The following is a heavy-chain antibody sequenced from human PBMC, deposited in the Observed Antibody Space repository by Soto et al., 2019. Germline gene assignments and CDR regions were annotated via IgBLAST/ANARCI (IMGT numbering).Heavy chain of an antibody. CDR1: GYTFSNYY. CDR2: INPSGGST. V-gene: IGHV1-46*01. Sequence: ASVKISCKASGYTFSNYYMHWVRQAPGQGLEWMGIINPSGGSTSYAQKFQGRVTMTRDTSTSTVYMELSSLRSEDTAVYYCARPLYYYDSSGGLDFWGQGTLVTVSS. J-gene: IGHJ4*02. CDR3: ARPLYYYDSSGGLDF. D-gene: IGHD3-22*01.